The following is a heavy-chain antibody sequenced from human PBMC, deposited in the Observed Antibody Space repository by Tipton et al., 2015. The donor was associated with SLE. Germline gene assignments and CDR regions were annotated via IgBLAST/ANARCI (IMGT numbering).Heavy chain of an antibody. J-gene: IGHJ4*02. V-gene: IGHV4-59*11. CDR3: AGAWQGYCSGGTCYVLDY. Sequence: LRLSCTVSGGSISSHYWSWIRQAPGKGLEWIGYISNSETTNYNPSLKSRVTISVDTSKHQFSLKLRSVTAADTAVYYCAGAWQGYCSGGTCYVLDYWGQGTLVTVSS. CDR2: ISNSETT. D-gene: IGHD2-15*01. CDR1: GGSISSHY.